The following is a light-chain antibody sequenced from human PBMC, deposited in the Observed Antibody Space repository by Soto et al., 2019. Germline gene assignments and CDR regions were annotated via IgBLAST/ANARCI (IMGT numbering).Light chain of an antibody. J-gene: IGKJ1*01. Sequence: QMIQSPSAQSASVGDRVTITCRASQSIHSWLAWYQQKPGKAPQILIYDASTLKSGVPSRFSGSGSGTEFTLTISSLHPDDFASYYCQQYNSYWGTFGQGTKVDIK. CDR3: QQYNSYWGT. V-gene: IGKV1-5*01. CDR1: QSIHSW. CDR2: DAS.